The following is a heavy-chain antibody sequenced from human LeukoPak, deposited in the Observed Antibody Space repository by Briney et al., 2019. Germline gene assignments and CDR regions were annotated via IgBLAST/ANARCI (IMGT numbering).Heavy chain of an antibody. CDR2: ISGSGGST. Sequence: GGSLRPSCAASGFTFSSYAMSWVRQAPGKGLEWVSIISGSGGSTYYADSVKGRFTISRDNSKNTLYVQMNSLRAEDTAVYYCARGKNSYGPYLDYWGQGTLVTVSS. D-gene: IGHD5-18*01. CDR1: GFTFSSYA. CDR3: ARGKNSYGPYLDY. V-gene: IGHV3-23*01. J-gene: IGHJ4*02.